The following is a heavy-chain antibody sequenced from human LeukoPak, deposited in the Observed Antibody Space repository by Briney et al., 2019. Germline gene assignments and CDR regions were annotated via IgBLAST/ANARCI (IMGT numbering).Heavy chain of an antibody. CDR1: GGSISSGTYY. V-gene: IGHV4-39*01. Sequence: SETLSLTCIVSGGSISSGTYYWGWIRQPPGKGLEWIGSVYYRGTAYYNPSLKTRVTISVDPSKNQFSLKLTSVTAADTAVYYCARNADVSVASVSFGYWGQGTLVTVSS. D-gene: IGHD6-19*01. J-gene: IGHJ4*02. CDR3: ARNADVSVASVSFGY. CDR2: VYYRGTA.